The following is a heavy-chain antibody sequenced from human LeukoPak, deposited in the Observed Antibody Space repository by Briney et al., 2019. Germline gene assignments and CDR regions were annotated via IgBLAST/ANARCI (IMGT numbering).Heavy chain of an antibody. CDR3: ARVQFQWFDP. J-gene: IGHJ5*02. CDR2: IYGGGDA. Sequence: GXSLRXSCAASGFTFSSYSMNWVRQAPGKGLEWVSVIYGGGDAYYTDSVKGRFTIARDNSKKTLSLQMNNLRVEDTAVYYCARVQFQWFDPWGQGTLVTVSS. V-gene: IGHV3-66*01. D-gene: IGHD6-19*01. CDR1: GFTFSSYS.